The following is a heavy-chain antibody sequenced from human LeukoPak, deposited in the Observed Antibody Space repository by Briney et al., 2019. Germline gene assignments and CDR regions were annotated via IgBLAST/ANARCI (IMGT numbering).Heavy chain of an antibody. Sequence: SETLSLTCTVSGGSISSSSYYWGWIRQPPGKGLEWIGSIYYSGSTYYNPSLKSRVTISVDTSKNQFSLKLSSVTAADTAVYYCAGAYCSGGSCYVWVFDYWGQGTLVTVSS. CDR3: AGAYCSGGSCYVWVFDY. V-gene: IGHV4-39*01. J-gene: IGHJ4*02. CDR1: GGSISSSSYY. D-gene: IGHD2-15*01. CDR2: IYYSGST.